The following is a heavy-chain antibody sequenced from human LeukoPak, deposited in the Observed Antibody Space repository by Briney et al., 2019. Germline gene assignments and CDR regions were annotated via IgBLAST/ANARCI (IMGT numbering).Heavy chain of an antibody. Sequence: GRSLRLSCAASGXTFSSYWVHWVRQAPGKGLVWVSRINSDGSSTRYADSVKGRFTISRDNAKNALYLQMNSLRAEDTAVYYCTRGLAYCGGDCYNSLDYWGQGTLVTVSS. J-gene: IGHJ4*02. D-gene: IGHD2-21*02. CDR1: GXTFSSYW. CDR2: INSDGSST. CDR3: TRGLAYCGGDCYNSLDY. V-gene: IGHV3-74*01.